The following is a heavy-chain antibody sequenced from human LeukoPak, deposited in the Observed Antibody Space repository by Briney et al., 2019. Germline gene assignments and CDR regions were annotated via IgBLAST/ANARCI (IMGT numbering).Heavy chain of an antibody. CDR1: CGPFSGSY. CDR2: LNQSGGS. CDR3: ARRPIVVPATKGRTYSHD. J-gene: IGHJ1*01. D-gene: IGHD2-2*01. Sequence: PSETLSLTCAVSCGPFSGSYFTWIRHPPGKGLEWIGELNQSGGSNYNPSRKRRVTISVDVSKNQFSLKLSSVTAADTAVYYCARRPIVVPATKGRTYSHDWGEGTLVTVSS. V-gene: IGHV4-34*01.